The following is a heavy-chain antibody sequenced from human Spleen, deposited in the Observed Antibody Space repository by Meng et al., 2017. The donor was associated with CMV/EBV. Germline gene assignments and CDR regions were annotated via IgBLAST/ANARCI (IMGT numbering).Heavy chain of an antibody. V-gene: IGHV3-30*04. CDR2: ISYDGSNK. CDR3: AREFIALAGSTTGRYGMDV. Sequence: GESLKISCAASGFDFSSYALHWVRQAPGKGLEWVAVISYDGSNKYYADSVKGRFTISRDKSKNTLYLQMNSLRTDDTAVYYCAREFIALAGSTTGRYGMDVWGQGTTVTVSS. D-gene: IGHD6-19*01. CDR1: GFDFSSYA. J-gene: IGHJ6*02.